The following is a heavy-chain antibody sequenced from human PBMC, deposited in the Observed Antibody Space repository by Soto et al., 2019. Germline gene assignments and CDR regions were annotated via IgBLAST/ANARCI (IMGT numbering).Heavy chain of an antibody. J-gene: IGHJ4*02. CDR3: ARDSHVGSGWQLTADY. D-gene: IGHD6-19*01. Sequence: GGSLRLSCATSGFTFSRCDMNWVRQAPGKGLEWVSFISSSASYMYYADSVKGRFTISRDNSKKSLYLQMNSLRAEDTAVYYCARDSHVGSGWQLTADYWGQGTPVTVSS. CDR2: ISSSASYM. CDR1: GFTFSRCD. V-gene: IGHV3-21*01.